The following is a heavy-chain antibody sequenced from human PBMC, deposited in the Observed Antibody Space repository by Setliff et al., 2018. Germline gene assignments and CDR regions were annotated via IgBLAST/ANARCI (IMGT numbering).Heavy chain of an antibody. J-gene: IGHJ3*01. CDR1: GYPFTGYY. CDR3: AGPFDVGPYPRPIDGLDL. Sequence: GASVKVSCKAFGYPFTGYYYNHWVRQAPGQGPEWMGWINPNTGAAKYAQQFQGRVTMTRDMSLRTVYLDLSGLTSDDTAVYYCAGPFDVGPYPRPIDGLDLWGQGTRVT. CDR2: INPNTGAA. V-gene: IGHV1-2*02. D-gene: IGHD3-9*01.